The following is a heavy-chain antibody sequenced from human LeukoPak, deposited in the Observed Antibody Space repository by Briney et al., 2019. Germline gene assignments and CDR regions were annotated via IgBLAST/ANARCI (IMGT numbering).Heavy chain of an antibody. CDR3: ARDSRYDSTGHAP. CDR2: IYYSGST. D-gene: IGHD3-22*01. J-gene: IGHJ5*02. V-gene: IGHV4-39*07. CDR1: GGSISSTSYY. Sequence: SETLSLTCSVSGGSISSTSYYWAWIRQPPGKGLEWIGSIYYSGSTYYNPSLKSRVTISVDTSRNQFSLKLSSVTAADTAVYYCARDSRYDSTGHAPWGQGTLVTVSS.